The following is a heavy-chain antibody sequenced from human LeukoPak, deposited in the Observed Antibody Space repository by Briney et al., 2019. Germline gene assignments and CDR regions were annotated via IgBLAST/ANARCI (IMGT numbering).Heavy chain of an antibody. CDR2: IDPIFGTA. D-gene: IGHD6-13*01. Sequence: GASVKVSCKASGYTFTAYYIYWVRQAPGQGLEWMGRIDPIFGTANYAQKFQGRVTITTDESTSTAYMELSSLRSEDTAVYYCARVIAAAGTGYYYYMDVWGKGTTVTVSS. CDR1: GYTFTAYY. J-gene: IGHJ6*03. CDR3: ARVIAAAGTGYYYYMDV. V-gene: IGHV1-69*05.